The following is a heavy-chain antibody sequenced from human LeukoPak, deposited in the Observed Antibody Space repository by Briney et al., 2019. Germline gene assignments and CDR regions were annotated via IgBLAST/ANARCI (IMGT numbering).Heavy chain of an antibody. CDR2: IYSSGNT. CDR1: GASLSSRTSY. CDR3: ARHVSSVGVSVVITMIDS. V-gene: IGHV4-39*01. Sequence: SETLSLTCSVSGASLSSRTSYWGWIRQPPGKGLEWIGTIYSSGNTYYNPSLKSRVTISGDTSKNQFSLRVNSVTAADTAVYYCARHVSSVGVSVVITMIDSWGQGILVTVSS. J-gene: IGHJ4*02. D-gene: IGHD3-16*01.